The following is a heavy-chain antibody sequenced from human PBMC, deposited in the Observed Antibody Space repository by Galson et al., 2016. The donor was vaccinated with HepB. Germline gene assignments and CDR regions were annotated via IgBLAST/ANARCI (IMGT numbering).Heavy chain of an antibody. J-gene: IGHJ5*01. CDR2: IWNDGRTT. Sequence: SLRLSCATSGLSFSVRGMHWVRQAPGKGLEWVAVIWNDGRTTSYGDSVKGRFTISRDNSRETLYLQMNSLRVGDTAIYYCATDGPPTVVVGAALDSWGQGTLVTVSS. CDR3: ATDGPPTVVVGAALDS. D-gene: IGHD2-15*01. CDR1: GLSFSVRG. V-gene: IGHV3-33*01.